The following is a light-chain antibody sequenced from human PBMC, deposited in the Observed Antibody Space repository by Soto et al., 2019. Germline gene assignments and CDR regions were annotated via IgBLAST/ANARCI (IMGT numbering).Light chain of an antibody. V-gene: IGLV1-51*01. CDR2: DND. J-gene: IGLJ2*01. CDR1: TSTIGNNH. CDR3: EPWDDSLSTVI. Sequence: QSVLTQPPSVSAAPGQKVTISCSASTSTIGNNHVSWYQQVPGTAPKLLIYDNDKRPSGIPDRFSGSKSGTSATLGITGLQTGDEADYYCEPWDDSLSTVIFGGGTKLTVL.